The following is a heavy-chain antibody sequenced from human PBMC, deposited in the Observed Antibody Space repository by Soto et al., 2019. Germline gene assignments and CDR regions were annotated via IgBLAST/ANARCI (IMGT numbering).Heavy chain of an antibody. D-gene: IGHD3-16*01. V-gene: IGHV1-69*12. CDR2: IIPIFGTA. J-gene: IGHJ4*02. CDR3: ARGQTGGGWGYYFDY. CDR1: GGTFSSYA. Sequence: QVQLVQSGAEVKKPGSSVKVSCKASGGTFSSYAIDWVQQAPGQGLEWMGGIIPIFGTADYAQKFQGRVTITADESTSTAYMELRSLRSEDTAVYYCARGQTGGGWGYYFDYWGQGTLVTVSS.